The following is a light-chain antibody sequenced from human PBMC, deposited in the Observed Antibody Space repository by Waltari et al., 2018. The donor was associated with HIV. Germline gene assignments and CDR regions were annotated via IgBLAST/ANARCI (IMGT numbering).Light chain of an antibody. Sequence: SYELTQPPSVSVSPGQTARITCYGDALPKKYAYWYQQKSGQAPVLVIYEDNKRPSGIPERFSGSSSGTMATLTISGAQVEDEADYYCYSTDSSGNHRVFGGGTELIVL. J-gene: IGLJ2*01. CDR2: EDN. CDR1: ALPKKY. V-gene: IGLV3-10*01. CDR3: YSTDSSGNHRV.